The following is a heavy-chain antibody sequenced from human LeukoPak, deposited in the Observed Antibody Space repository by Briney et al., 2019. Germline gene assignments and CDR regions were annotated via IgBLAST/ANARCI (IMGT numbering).Heavy chain of an antibody. CDR1: GFTFSSYS. Sequence: QSGGSLRLSCAASGFTFSSYSMKWVRQAPGKGLDWLSYISSGSNTIYYADSVKGRFTISRDNTKKTLYLEMNSLRAEDTAVYFCARVAHFDRGMDVWGQGTTVTVSS. V-gene: IGHV3-48*04. D-gene: IGHD3-9*01. CDR3: ARVAHFDRGMDV. J-gene: IGHJ6*02. CDR2: ISSGSNTI.